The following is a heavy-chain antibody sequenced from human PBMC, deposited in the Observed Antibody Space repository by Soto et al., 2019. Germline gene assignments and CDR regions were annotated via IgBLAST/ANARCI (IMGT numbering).Heavy chain of an antibody. CDR3: ARGDIVVVPAAGKYYYYYYMDV. CDR1: GFTFSSYD. V-gene: IGHV3-13*01. CDR2: IGTAGDT. D-gene: IGHD2-2*01. J-gene: IGHJ6*03. Sequence: EVQLVESGGGLVQPGGSLRLSCAASGFTFSSYDMHWVRQATGKRLEWVSAIGTAGDTYYPGSVKGRFTISRENAKNSLYLQMNSLRAGDTAVYYCARGDIVVVPAAGKYYYYYYMDVWGKGTTVTVSS.